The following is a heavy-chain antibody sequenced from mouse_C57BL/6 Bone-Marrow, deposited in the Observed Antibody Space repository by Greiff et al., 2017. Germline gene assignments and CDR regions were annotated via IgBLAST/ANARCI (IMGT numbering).Heavy chain of an antibody. CDR3: GGGYFDY. CDR2: INPNNGGT. J-gene: IGHJ2*01. Sequence: VQLQQSGPELVKPGASVKISCKASGYTFTDYYMNWVKQSHGKSLEWIGGINPNNGGTSYNQKFTGKATLTVDKSSCTAYMQLRSLTSEDSAVYFCGGGYFDYWGQGTTLTVSS. V-gene: IGHV1-26*01. CDR1: GYTFTDYY.